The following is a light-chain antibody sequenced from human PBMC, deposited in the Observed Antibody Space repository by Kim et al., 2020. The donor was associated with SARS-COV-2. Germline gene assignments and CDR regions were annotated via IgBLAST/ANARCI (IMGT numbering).Light chain of an antibody. Sequence: PGQTDRITCSGDALPKQYAYWYQQKPGQAPVLVIYKDSERPSGIPERFSGSSSGTTVTLTISGVQAEDEADYYCQSADSSGTYHWVFGGGTKLTVL. CDR3: QSADSSGTYHWV. CDR1: ALPKQY. V-gene: IGLV3-25*03. J-gene: IGLJ3*02. CDR2: KDS.